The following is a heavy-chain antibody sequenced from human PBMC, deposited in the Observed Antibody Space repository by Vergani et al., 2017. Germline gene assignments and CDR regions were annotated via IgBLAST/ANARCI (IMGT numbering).Heavy chain of an antibody. Sequence: QVQLQESGPGLVKPSQTLSLTCTVSGGSISSYYWGWIRQPPGKGLEWIGSIYYSGSTYYNPSLKSRVTISVDTSKNQFSLKLSSVTAADTAVYYCARVPFNYYYYMDVWGKGTTVTVSS. V-gene: IGHV4-39*07. CDR1: GGSISSYY. J-gene: IGHJ6*03. CDR3: ARVPFNYYYYMDV. CDR2: IYYSGST.